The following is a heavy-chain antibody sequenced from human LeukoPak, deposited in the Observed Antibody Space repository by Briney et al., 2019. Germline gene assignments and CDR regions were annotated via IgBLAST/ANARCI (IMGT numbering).Heavy chain of an antibody. CDR2: IYYSGST. CDR1: GYSISSGYY. Sequence: SETLSLTCTVSGYSISSGYYWGWIRQPPGKGLEWIGYIYYSGSTNYNPSLKSRVTISVDTSKNQFSLKLSSVTAADTAVYYCARDQMYSYGFDYWGQGTLVTVSS. J-gene: IGHJ4*02. CDR3: ARDQMYSYGFDY. V-gene: IGHV4-61*01. D-gene: IGHD5-18*01.